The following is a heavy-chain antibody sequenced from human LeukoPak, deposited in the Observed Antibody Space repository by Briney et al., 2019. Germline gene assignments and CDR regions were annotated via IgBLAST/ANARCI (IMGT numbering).Heavy chain of an antibody. Sequence: SVKVSCKASGGTFSSYAISWVRQAPGQGLEWMGGIIPIFGTANYAQKFQGRVTITTDESTSTAYMELSSLRSEDTAVYYCARALGTYDSSGYYPDYWGQGTLVTVSS. CDR3: ARALGTYDSSGYYPDY. CDR1: GGTFSSYA. J-gene: IGHJ4*02. V-gene: IGHV1-69*05. D-gene: IGHD3-22*01. CDR2: IIPIFGTA.